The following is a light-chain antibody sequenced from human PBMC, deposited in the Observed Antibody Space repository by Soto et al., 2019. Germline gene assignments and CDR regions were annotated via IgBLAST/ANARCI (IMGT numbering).Light chain of an antibody. V-gene: IGKV3-20*01. J-gene: IGKJ5*01. CDR2: GAS. CDR3: QQYGTSPIN. Sequence: IVLTQSPGTLSLSPGERATLSCRSSQSIKNNFLAWYQQKPGQAPRPLIFGASSRSSGIPYRFSGSGSGTDFTLTVSRLEPEDFAVYYCQQYGTSPINFGQGTRLEIK. CDR1: QSIKNNF.